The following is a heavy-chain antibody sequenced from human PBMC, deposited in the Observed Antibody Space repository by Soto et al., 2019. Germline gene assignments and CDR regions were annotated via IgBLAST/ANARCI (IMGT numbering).Heavy chain of an antibody. J-gene: IGHJ5*02. CDR2: ISAYNGNT. V-gene: IGHV1-18*04. CDR3: ARVGSDIVVVVAATSNWFDP. D-gene: IGHD2-15*01. CDR1: GYTFTSYG. Sequence: ASVKVSCKASGYTFTSYGISWVRQAPGQGLEWMGWISAYNGNTNYAQKLQGRVTMTTDTSTSTAYMELRSLRSDDTAVYYCARVGSDIVVVVAATSNWFDPWGQGTLVNASS.